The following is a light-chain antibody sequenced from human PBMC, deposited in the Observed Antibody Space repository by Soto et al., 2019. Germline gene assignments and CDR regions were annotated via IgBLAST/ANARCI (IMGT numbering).Light chain of an antibody. CDR3: QQTYGTPRT. CDR2: VVS. Sequence: DIMMTQPPLSLSVTPGQPASISCNSSHSLLHSDGRTYLYWYLQKPGQSPQLLIYVVSKRFSGVPDRFSGSGSGTDFTLTINSLQPEDFATYYCQQTYGTPRTFGQGTKV. J-gene: IGKJ1*01. CDR1: HSLLHSDGRTY. V-gene: IGKV2D-29*02.